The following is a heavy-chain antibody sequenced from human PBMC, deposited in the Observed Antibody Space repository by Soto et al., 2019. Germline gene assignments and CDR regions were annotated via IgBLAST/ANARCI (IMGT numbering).Heavy chain of an antibody. D-gene: IGHD2-15*01. Sequence: QVQLQESGPGLVKPSETLSLTCTVSGGSVSSGSYYWSWIRQPPGKGLEWIGYIYYSGSTNYNPSLKSRVTISVDTSKNQFSLTRSSVTAADTAVYYCARFGYCSGGSCYSDAFDIWGQGTMVTVSS. J-gene: IGHJ3*02. V-gene: IGHV4-61*01. CDR2: IYYSGST. CDR1: GGSVSSGSYY. CDR3: ARFGYCSGGSCYSDAFDI.